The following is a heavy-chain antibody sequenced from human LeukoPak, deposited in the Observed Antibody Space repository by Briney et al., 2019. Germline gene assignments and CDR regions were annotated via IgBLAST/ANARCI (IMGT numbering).Heavy chain of an antibody. CDR3: ARVGLGYCSGGSCSAEYFQH. Sequence: GRSLRLSCAASGFTFSDYYMTWIRYAPGKGLEWVSYISSTSSNRNYADSVKGRFTISRDNAKNSLYLQTNSLRAEDTAVYYCARVGLGYCSGGSCSAEYFQHWGQGTLVTVAS. D-gene: IGHD2-15*01. CDR1: GFTFSDYY. J-gene: IGHJ1*01. CDR2: ISSTSSNR. V-gene: IGHV3-11*05.